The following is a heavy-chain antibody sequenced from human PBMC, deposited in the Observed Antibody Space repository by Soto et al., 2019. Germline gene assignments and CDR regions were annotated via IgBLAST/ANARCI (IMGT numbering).Heavy chain of an antibody. V-gene: IGHV4-59*01. CDR2: IYYNGNT. CDR1: GGSISSYF. J-gene: IGHJ5*02. Sequence: SETLSLTCTVSGGSISSYFWSWIRQSPGKGLEWIGYIYYNGNTNYNPSLASRVTISVDKSKNNFSLKLNSVNVADKAVYYCARGGASSRWLDPWGQGTLVPVSA. D-gene: IGHD3-10*01. CDR3: ARGGASSRWLDP.